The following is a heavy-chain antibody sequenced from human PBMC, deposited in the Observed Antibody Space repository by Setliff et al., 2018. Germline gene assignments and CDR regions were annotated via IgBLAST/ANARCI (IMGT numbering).Heavy chain of an antibody. CDR1: GFNLGSYW. D-gene: IGHD3-3*01. CDR3: TRDELETFRY. Sequence: PGGSLRLSCAASGFNLGSYWMHWVRQAPGKGLVWVSRMNSDGGTTDYADYAKGRFTISRDNAKNTLYPQMKSLRVEDTAVYFCTRDELETFRYWGRGTLVTVSS. CDR2: MNSDGGTT. J-gene: IGHJ4*02. V-gene: IGHV3-74*01.